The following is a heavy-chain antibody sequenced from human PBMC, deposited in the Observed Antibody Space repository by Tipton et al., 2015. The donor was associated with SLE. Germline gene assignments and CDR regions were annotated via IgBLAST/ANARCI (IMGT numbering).Heavy chain of an antibody. Sequence: LRLSCAVYGGSFSGYYWSWIRQPPGKGLEWIGEINHSGSTNYNPSLKSRVTISVDTSKNQFSLKLSSVTAADTAVYYCARAIGRVLPMDVWGKGTTVTVSS. CDR3: ARAIGRVLPMDV. V-gene: IGHV4-34*01. CDR1: GGSFSGYY. D-gene: IGHD1-26*01. CDR2: INHSGST. J-gene: IGHJ6*03.